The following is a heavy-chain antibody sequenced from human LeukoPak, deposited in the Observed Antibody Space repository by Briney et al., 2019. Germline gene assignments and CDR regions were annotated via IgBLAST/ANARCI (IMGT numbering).Heavy chain of an antibody. V-gene: IGHV5-51*01. CDR3: ARMSANWFDP. CDR2: IYAGDSDT. Sequence: GESLKISCKGSGYSFTSYWIGWVRQMPGKGLEWMGIIYAGDSDTRYSPSFQGQVTIPVDKSISTAYLQWSSLKASDTAMYYCARMSANWFDPWGQGTLVTVSS. CDR1: GYSFTSYW. J-gene: IGHJ5*02.